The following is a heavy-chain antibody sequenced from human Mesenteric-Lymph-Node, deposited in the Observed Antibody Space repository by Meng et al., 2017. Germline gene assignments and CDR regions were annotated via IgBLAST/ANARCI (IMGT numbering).Heavy chain of an antibody. D-gene: IGHD4-17*01. Sequence: GGSLRLSCPASGFTFSSYWMSWVRQAPGKGLEWVANIKEDGSQKYYVDSVKGRFTISRDNAKNSLYLQMNSLRAEDTAVYYCAREGSGDSYFDYWGQGTLVTVSS. J-gene: IGHJ4*02. V-gene: IGHV3-7*01. CDR3: AREGSGDSYFDY. CDR2: IKEDGSQK. CDR1: GFTFSSYW.